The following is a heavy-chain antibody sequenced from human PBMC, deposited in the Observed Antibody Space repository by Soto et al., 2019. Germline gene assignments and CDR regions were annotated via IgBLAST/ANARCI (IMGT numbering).Heavy chain of an antibody. J-gene: IGHJ5*02. CDR1: GGSISSGGYS. CDR2: IYHSGST. CDR3: ARVPTP. V-gene: IGHV4-30-2*01. Sequence: QLQLQESGSGLVKPSQTLSLTCAVSGGSISSGGYSWSWIRQPPGKGLEWIGYIYHSGSTYYNPSLTTLITISVDRYKNQFSLKLSSVTAADTPVYYWARVPTPWGQGTLVTVSS.